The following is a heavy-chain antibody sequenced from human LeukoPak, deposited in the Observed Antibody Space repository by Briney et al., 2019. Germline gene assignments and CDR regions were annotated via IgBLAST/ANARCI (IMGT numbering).Heavy chain of an antibody. V-gene: IGHV3-11*01. CDR1: GFTFSDYY. CDR3: AKDFKELRVRGVMGPIDY. CDR2: ISSSGSTI. J-gene: IGHJ4*02. D-gene: IGHD3-10*01. Sequence: GGSLRLSCAASGFTFSDYYMSWIRQAPGKGLEWVSYISSSGSTIYYADSVKGRFTISRDNAKNSLYLQMNSLRAEDTAVYYCAKDFKELRVRGVMGPIDYWGQGTLVTVSS.